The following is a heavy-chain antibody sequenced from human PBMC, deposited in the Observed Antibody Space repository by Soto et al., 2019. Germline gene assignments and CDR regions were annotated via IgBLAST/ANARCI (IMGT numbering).Heavy chain of an antibody. V-gene: IGHV3-23*01. Sequence: ESGGGLVQPGGSLRLSCAASGFTFSSYAMSWVRQAPGKGLEWVSAISGSGGSTYYADSVKGRFSISRDNSKNTLYLQMNSLRAEDTAVYYCAKGGRDLGWFDPWGQGTLVTVSS. CDR1: GFTFSSYA. CDR3: AKGGRDLGWFDP. CDR2: ISGSGGST. J-gene: IGHJ5*02. D-gene: IGHD1-26*01.